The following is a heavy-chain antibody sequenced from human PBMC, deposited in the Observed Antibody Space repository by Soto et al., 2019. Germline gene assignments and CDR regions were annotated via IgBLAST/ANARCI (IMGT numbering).Heavy chain of an antibody. D-gene: IGHD3-9*01. CDR1: GGTFSSYA. Sequence: QVQLVQSGAEVKKPGSSVKVSCKASGGTFSSYAISWVRQAPGQGLEWMGGIIPIFGTANYAQKFQGRVKITADEFTSTAYKELSSLRSEDTAVYYCARVSTDALGGDQFKLNYFGDRYYYYGMDVWGQGTTVTVSS. CDR3: ARVSTDALGGDQFKLNYFGDRYYYYGMDV. CDR2: IIPIFGTA. V-gene: IGHV1-69*01. J-gene: IGHJ6*02.